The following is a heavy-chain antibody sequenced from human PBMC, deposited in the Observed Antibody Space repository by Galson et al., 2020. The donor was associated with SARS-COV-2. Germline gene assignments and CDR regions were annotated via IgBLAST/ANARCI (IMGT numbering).Heavy chain of an antibody. CDR2: IYYSGNT. D-gene: IGHD5-12*01. CDR1: GGSIRSSSYY. Sequence: SETLSLTCTVSGGSIRSSSYYWGWIRKPPGKGLEWNGSIYYSGNTYYNPSLKSRVTMSVDTSKNQFSVKLSSVTAADTAVYYCARQQDGYGDYDILAYWGQGALVTVSS. V-gene: IGHV4-39*01. CDR3: ARQQDGYGDYDILAY. J-gene: IGHJ4*02.